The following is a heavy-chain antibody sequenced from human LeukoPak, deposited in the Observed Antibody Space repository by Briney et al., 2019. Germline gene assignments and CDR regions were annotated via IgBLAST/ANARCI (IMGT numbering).Heavy chain of an antibody. CDR3: ATISAQPFDI. CDR2: INPDGSDK. J-gene: IGHJ3*02. V-gene: IGHV3-7*01. Sequence: GGSLRLSCVGSGFTFSSYWVNWVRQAPGKGLEWVANINPDGSDKYYVDSARGRFTVSRDNAKNSPLLQMNSLRAEDTAIYYCATISAQPFDIWGQGTLVSVSS. CDR1: GFTFSSYW. D-gene: IGHD5-24*01.